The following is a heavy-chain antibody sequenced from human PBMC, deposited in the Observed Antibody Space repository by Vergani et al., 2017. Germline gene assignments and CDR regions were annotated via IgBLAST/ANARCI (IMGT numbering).Heavy chain of an antibody. J-gene: IGHJ3*02. V-gene: IGHV4-4*07. CDR2: IYTSGST. D-gene: IGHD2-21*01. CDR3: ARLGPNVVVSLGDAFDI. CDR1: GGSISSYY. Sequence: QVQLQESGPGLVKPSETLSLTCTVSGGSISSYYWSWIRQPAGKGLEWIGRIYTSGSTNYNPSLKSRVTMSVDPSKNQFSLKLSSVTAADTAVYYCARLGPNVVVSLGDAFDIWGQGTMVTVSS.